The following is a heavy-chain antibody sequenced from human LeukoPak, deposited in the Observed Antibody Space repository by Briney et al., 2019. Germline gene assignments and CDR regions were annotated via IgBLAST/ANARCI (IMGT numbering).Heavy chain of an antibody. CDR1: GLTLSGSW. CDR2: KKYHASEI. CDR3: VKVWRP. Sequence: GRSLRLSCAGSGLTLSGSWMFWARQAPGKGLEWVAHKKYHASEIYYVDSVRGRFTVSRDNAKNSLYLYMNRLRADDAAVYYRVKVWRPWGRGTVVTVSS. V-gene: IGHV3-7*01. J-gene: IGHJ5*02.